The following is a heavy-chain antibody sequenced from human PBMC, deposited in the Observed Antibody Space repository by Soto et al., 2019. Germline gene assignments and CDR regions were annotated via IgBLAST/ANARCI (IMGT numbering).Heavy chain of an antibody. J-gene: IGHJ3*02. CDR3: AKDSGAGYSSGWGAFDI. Sequence: LRLSCAVSGFTFRSSPMSWVRRAPGKGLEWVSAISGSGGSTYYADSVKGRFTISRDNSKNTLYLQMNSLRAEDTAVYYCAKDSGAGYSSGWGAFDIWGQGTMVTVS. D-gene: IGHD6-19*01. V-gene: IGHV3-23*01. CDR1: GFTFRSSP. CDR2: ISGSGGST.